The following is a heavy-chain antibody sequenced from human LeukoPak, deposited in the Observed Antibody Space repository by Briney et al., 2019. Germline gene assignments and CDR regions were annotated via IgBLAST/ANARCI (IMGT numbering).Heavy chain of an antibody. CDR3: ARTDGYHNFRCAFDI. Sequence: GESLKISCKGSGYSFTSYWIGWVRQMPGKGLEWMGIIYPGDSDTRYSPSFQGQVTISADKSISTAYLQWSSLKASDTAMYYCARTDGYHNFRCAFDIWGQGTMVTVSS. CDR1: GYSFTSYW. D-gene: IGHD5-24*01. V-gene: IGHV5-51*01. CDR2: IYPGDSDT. J-gene: IGHJ3*02.